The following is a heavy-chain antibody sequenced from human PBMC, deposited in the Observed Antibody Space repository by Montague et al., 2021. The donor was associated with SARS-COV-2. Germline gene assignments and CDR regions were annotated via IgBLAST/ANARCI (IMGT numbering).Heavy chain of an antibody. CDR1: GGSVSRISSH. V-gene: IGHV4-39*01. J-gene: IGHJ4*02. Sequence: SETLSLTCTVSGGSVSRISSHWGWIRQPPGKGLEYIGSFYYAGGTQYNPSLKSRVTISVDTSNDQFSLKMNSVTAADTAVYFCARLYGSSSGYWGQGTLVTVSS. D-gene: IGHD4-17*01. CDR3: ARLYGSSSGY. CDR2: FYYAGGT.